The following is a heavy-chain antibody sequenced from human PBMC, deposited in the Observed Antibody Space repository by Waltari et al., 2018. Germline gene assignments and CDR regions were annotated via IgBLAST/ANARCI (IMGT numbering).Heavy chain of an antibody. J-gene: IGHJ4*02. CDR2: IYYIATT. CDR1: GGSISSHY. Sequence: QVQLQESGPGLVKPSETLSLTCTVSGGSISSHYWSWIRQPPGKGLEWIGYIYYIATTNYNPSLKSRVTISVYPSKNQFSLKLSSVTAADTAVYYCAREGPFRALDYWGQGTLVTVSS. D-gene: IGHD3-10*01. V-gene: IGHV4-59*11. CDR3: AREGPFRALDY.